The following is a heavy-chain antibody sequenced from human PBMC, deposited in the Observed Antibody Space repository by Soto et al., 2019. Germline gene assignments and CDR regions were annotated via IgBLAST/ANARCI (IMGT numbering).Heavy chain of an antibody. D-gene: IGHD6-13*01. V-gene: IGHV4-39*01. CDR1: GGSISSSSYY. Sequence: SETLSLTCTVSGGSISSSSYYWGWIRQPPGKGLEWIGSIYYSGSTYYNPSLKSRVTISVDTSKNQFSLKLSSVTAADTAVYYCARHNKAAAGPYYFDYWGQGTLVTVSS. CDR2: IYYSGST. J-gene: IGHJ4*02. CDR3: ARHNKAAAGPYYFDY.